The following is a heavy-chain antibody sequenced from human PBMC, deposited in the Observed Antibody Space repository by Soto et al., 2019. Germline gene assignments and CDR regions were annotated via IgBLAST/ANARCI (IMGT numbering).Heavy chain of an antibody. Sequence: GESLKISCTGFGYTFTTFCISLVLQMPGKGLEWMGRIDPGDTYATYSPAFQGHVTISADKATSTAYLQWSSLKASDTAMYYCARIYCTTTTCDSWFDPWGQGTLVTVSS. CDR2: IDPGDTYA. CDR1: GYTFTTFC. CDR3: ARIYCTTTTCDSWFDP. V-gene: IGHV5-10-1*01. J-gene: IGHJ5*02. D-gene: IGHD2-2*01.